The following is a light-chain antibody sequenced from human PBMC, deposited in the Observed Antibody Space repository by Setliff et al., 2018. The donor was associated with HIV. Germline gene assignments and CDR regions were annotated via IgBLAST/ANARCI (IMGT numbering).Light chain of an antibody. Sequence: QSALAQPASVSASPGQSITISCTGSSTDVGRYIFVSWYQQHPGKAPSLMIFDVSNRPSGVSNRFSGSKSGSTPSLTLSGLQPEDEADYYCSSYTSSSTRVFGTGTKVTVL. CDR3: SSYTSSSTRV. CDR1: STDVGRYIF. V-gene: IGLV2-14*03. CDR2: DVS. J-gene: IGLJ1*01.